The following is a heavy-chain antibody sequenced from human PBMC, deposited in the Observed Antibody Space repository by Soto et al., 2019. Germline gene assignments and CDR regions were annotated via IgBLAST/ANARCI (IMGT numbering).Heavy chain of an antibody. Sequence: SETLSLTCAVSGAYMRNDYYYWSWVRQKPGKDLEWIGHMHHSGRTHYNPSLKSRVAVSVDTSKNQFSLYLNSVTAADTAVYYCARWVEVSLDYFDSWGQRIPVTVSS. CDR3: ARWVEVSLDYFDS. V-gene: IGHV4-31*11. CDR2: MHHSGRT. J-gene: IGHJ4*02. D-gene: IGHD6-6*01. CDR1: GAYMRNDYYY.